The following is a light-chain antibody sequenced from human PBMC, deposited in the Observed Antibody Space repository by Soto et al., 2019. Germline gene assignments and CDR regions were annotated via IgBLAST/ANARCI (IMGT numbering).Light chain of an antibody. CDR2: EVS. CDR1: SSDVGGYNY. CDR3: SSYTSSSTLV. V-gene: IGLV2-14*01. Sequence: QSALTQPASVSGSPGQSITISCTGTSSDVGGYNYVSWYQQHPGKAPKLMLYEVSTRPSGVSNRFSGSKSGNTASLTISGLQAEDEADYYCSSYTSSSTLVFGTGTKLTVL. J-gene: IGLJ1*01.